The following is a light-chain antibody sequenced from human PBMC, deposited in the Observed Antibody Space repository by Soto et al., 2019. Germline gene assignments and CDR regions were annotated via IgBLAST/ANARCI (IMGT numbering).Light chain of an antibody. CDR3: CSLTTSHTYV. J-gene: IGLJ1*01. CDR1: NSDVGGYNY. Sequence: QSVLTQPASVSGSPGQSITISCTGTNSDVGGYNYVSWYQKHPGKAPRLLIYEVSYRPSGVSDRFSGSKSGNTASLTISGLQVEDEAEYYCCSLTTSHTYVFGSGTKVTVL. V-gene: IGLV2-14*01. CDR2: EVS.